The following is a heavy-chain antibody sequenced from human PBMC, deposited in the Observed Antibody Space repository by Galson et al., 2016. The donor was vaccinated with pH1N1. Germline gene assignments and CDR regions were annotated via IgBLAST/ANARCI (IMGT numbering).Heavy chain of an antibody. J-gene: IGHJ4*02. CDR3: ARAFMGGLSGDDSGVFDY. CDR1: GESFKNYY. V-gene: IGHV4-34*01. Sequence: ETLSLTCAVYGESFKNYYWSWLRQAPGKGLEWIGEINDSGNVNYNTSLASRATISLDTAKNQFSLKMTSVTAADTAVFYCARAFMGGLSGDDSGVFDYWGQGVLITVSS. D-gene: IGHD2-21*02. CDR2: INDSGNV.